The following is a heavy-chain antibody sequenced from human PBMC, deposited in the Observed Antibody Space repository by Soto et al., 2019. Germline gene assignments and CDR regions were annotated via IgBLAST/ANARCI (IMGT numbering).Heavy chain of an antibody. V-gene: IGHV1-2*04. CDR2: IDPNSGGT. CDR3: ARAAYSSGWYVY. D-gene: IGHD6-19*01. CDR1: GYMFTAYY. J-gene: IGHJ4*02. Sequence: QVQLVQSGAEVKKPGASVKVSCKVSGYMFTAYYIYWVRQAPGQGLEWMGWIDPNSGGTNYAQKFQGWVTMTRDTSINTAYMELSRLKSDDTAIYYCARAAYSSGWYVYWGQGTLVTVSS.